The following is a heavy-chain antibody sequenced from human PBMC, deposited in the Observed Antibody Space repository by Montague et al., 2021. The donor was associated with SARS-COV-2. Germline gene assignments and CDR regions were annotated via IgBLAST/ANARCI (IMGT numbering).Heavy chain of an antibody. J-gene: IGHJ4*02. CDR1: GGSFSGYY. Sequence: SETLSLTCAVYGGSFSGYYWSWIRQPPGKELEWIGEINHSGSTKYNPSLKSRVTISVDTSKNQFSLKLSSVTAADTAVYYCASGAKRVFTYDYDSSGYASDDWGQGSLVTVSS. V-gene: IGHV4-34*01. D-gene: IGHD3-22*01. CDR2: INHSGST. CDR3: ASGAKRVFTYDYDSSGYASDD.